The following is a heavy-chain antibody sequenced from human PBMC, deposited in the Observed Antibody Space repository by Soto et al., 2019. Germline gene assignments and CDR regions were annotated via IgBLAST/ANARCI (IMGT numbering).Heavy chain of an antibody. J-gene: IGHJ5*02. D-gene: IGHD6-6*01. CDR3: PRIIAAQRLSWVGP. CDR2: INPKSGGT. V-gene: IGHV1-2*02. Sequence: QAQLVQSGAEVKKPGASVKVSCMASGYTFSGNYLHWVRQAPGQGLEWMGWINPKSGGTGYAQKFQVRVTMTTDTSPSTAYMELSSLTSADTAVYYCPRIIAAQRLSWVGPWGQGPLVTVSS. CDR1: GYTFSGNY.